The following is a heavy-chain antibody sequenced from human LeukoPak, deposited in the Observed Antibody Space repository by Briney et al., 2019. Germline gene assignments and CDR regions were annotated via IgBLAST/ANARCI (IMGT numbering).Heavy chain of an antibody. CDR1: GFAFSSYS. D-gene: IGHD3-10*01. J-gene: IGHJ5*02. V-gene: IGHV3-21*04. CDR3: AKAGGWFGELLQTSADNWFDP. CDR2: ISSSNNYI. Sequence: GGSLRLSCAASGFAFSSYSMNWIRQAPGKGLEWVSSISSSNNYIYYADSVKGRFTISRDNAKNSLYLQMNSLRAEDTAVYYCAKAGGWFGELLQTSADNWFDPWGQGTLVTVSS.